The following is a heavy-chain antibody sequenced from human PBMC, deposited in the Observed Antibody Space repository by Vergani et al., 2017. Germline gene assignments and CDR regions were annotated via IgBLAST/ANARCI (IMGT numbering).Heavy chain of an antibody. D-gene: IGHD6-13*01. CDR1: GGSFSGYY. J-gene: IGHJ4*02. Sequence: QVQLQQWGAGLLKPSETLSLTCAVYGGSFSGYYWSWIRQPPGKGLEWIGEINHSGSTNYNPSLKSRVTISVDTSKNQFSLKLSSVTAADTAVYYCARETGRTERYSSSWYYFDYWGQGTLVTVSS. CDR3: ARETGRTERYSSSWYYFDY. V-gene: IGHV4-34*01. CDR2: INHSGST.